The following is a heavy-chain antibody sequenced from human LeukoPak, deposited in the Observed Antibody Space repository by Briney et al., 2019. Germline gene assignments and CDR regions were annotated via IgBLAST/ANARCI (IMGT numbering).Heavy chain of an antibody. CDR1: GFTFSSYG. V-gene: IGHV3-30*02. CDR3: ARARWSRYYMDV. CDR2: IRYDGSNK. J-gene: IGHJ6*03. Sequence: AGGSLRLSCAASGFTFSSYGMHWVRQAPGKGLEWVAFIRYDGSNKYYADSVKGRFTISRDNSKNTLYLQMNSLRAEDTAVYYCARARWSRYYMDVWGKGTTVTISS. D-gene: IGHD6-13*01.